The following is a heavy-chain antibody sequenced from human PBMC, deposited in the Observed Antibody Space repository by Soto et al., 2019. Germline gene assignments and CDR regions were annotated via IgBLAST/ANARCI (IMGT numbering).Heavy chain of an antibody. J-gene: IGHJ6*03. CDR2: IIPILGIA. CDR1: GGTFSSYT. Sequence: ASVKVSCKASGGTFSSYTISWVRQAPGQGLEWMGRIIPILGIANYAQKFQGRVTITADKSTSTAYMELSSLRSEDTAVYYCARGSSSFWEFAGHYYYYYMDVWGKGTTVTVSS. CDR3: ARGSSSFWEFAGHYYYYYMDV. D-gene: IGHD3-3*01. V-gene: IGHV1-69*02.